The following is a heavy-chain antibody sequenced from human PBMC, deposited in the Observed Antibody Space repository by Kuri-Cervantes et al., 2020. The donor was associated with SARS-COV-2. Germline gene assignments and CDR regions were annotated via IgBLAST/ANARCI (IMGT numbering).Heavy chain of an antibody. CDR1: GFTFSSYW. CDR2: INPDGSYT. Sequence: GESLKISCAASGFTFSSYWMSWVRQAPGKGLVWVSRINPDGSYTNNADSVKGRFTISRDNAKNSLYLQMNSLRAEDTAVYYCARCRSGYYFDYWGQGTLVTVSS. V-gene: IGHV3-74*01. CDR3: ARCRSGYYFDY. J-gene: IGHJ4*02.